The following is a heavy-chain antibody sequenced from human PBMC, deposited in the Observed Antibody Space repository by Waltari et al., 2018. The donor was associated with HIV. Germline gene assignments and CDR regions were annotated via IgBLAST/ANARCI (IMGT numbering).Heavy chain of an antibody. CDR3: VRDFGGLGGWDAFDI. Sequence: QVQLVQSGAEVKKPGASVKVSCKASGYTFTGYYMHWVRQAPGQGLEWMGWINPNSGGTNYAQKFQGRVTMTRDTSISTAYMELSRLRSDDTAVYYCVRDFGGLGGWDAFDIWGQGTMVTVSS. J-gene: IGHJ3*02. D-gene: IGHD3-16*01. CDR1: GYTFTGYY. CDR2: INPNSGGT. V-gene: IGHV1-2*02.